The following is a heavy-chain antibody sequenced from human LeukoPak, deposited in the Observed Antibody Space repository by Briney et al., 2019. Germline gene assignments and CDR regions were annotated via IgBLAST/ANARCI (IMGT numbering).Heavy chain of an antibody. J-gene: IGHJ4*02. CDR1: GFTFSSYG. Sequence: GGSLRLSCAASGFTFSSYGMHWVRQAPGKGLEWVSAISGSGGSTYYADSVKGRFTISRDNSKNTLYPQMNSLRAEDTAVYYCARATSPFDYWGQGTLVTVSS. CDR3: ARATSPFDY. CDR2: ISGSGGST. V-gene: IGHV3-23*01.